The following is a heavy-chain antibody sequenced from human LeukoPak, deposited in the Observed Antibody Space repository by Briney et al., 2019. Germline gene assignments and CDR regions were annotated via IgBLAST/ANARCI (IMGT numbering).Heavy chain of an antibody. CDR2: IYYSGST. Sequence: SETLSLTCTVSGGSLSSSSYYWGWLRQPPGRGLEWIGSIYYSGSTYYNPSLKSRVTISVDTSKNQFSLKLSSVTAADTAVYYCARRVITIFGVVINYGMDVWGQGTTVTVSS. CDR3: ARRVITIFGVVINYGMDV. CDR1: GGSLSSSSYY. J-gene: IGHJ6*02. D-gene: IGHD3-3*01. V-gene: IGHV4-39*01.